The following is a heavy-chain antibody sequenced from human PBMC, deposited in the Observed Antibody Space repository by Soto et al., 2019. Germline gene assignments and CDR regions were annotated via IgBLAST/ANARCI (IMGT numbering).Heavy chain of an antibody. CDR2: IWYDGSKQ. CDR1: GFKFNTYG. Sequence: LRPSCAASGFKFNTYGMHWVRQAPGKGLEWVAVIWYDGSKQYYAESVKGRFTISRDNSKNMLYLDMNSLRVEDTALYYCARQMELDHWGQGTRVTVSS. CDR3: ARQMELDH. D-gene: IGHD1-1*01. V-gene: IGHV3-33*01. J-gene: IGHJ4*02.